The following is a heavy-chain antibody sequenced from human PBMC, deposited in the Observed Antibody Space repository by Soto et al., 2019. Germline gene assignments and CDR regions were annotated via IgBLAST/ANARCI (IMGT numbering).Heavy chain of an antibody. CDR2: IYYSGST. D-gene: IGHD2-2*01. Sequence: PSETLSLTCTVSGGSISNYYWSWIRQPPGKGLEWIGYIYYSGSTNYNPSLKSRVTISVDTSKNQFSLKLSSVTAADTAIYYCARHPTGYANFDHWGQGTLVTVSS. CDR1: GGSISNYY. V-gene: IGHV4-59*08. CDR3: ARHPTGYANFDH. J-gene: IGHJ4*02.